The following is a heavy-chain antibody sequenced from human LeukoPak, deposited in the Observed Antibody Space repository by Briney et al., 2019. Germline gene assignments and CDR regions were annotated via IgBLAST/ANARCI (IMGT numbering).Heavy chain of an antibody. CDR3: ASQIVVVPAAMPDDYYYYGMDV. CDR1: GFTVSSNY. V-gene: IGHV3-53*04. J-gene: IGHJ6*02. CDR2: IYSGGST. Sequence: GGSLRLSCAASGFTVSSNYMSRVRQAPGKGLEWVSVIYSGGSTYYADSVKGRFTISRHNSKNTLYLQMNSLRAEDTAVYYCASQIVVVPAAMPDDYYYYGMDVWGQGTTVTVSS. D-gene: IGHD2-2*01.